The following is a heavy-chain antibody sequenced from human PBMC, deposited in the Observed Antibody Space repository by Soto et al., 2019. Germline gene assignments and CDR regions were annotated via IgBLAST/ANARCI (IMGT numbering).Heavy chain of an antibody. CDR2: IGAFGENI. Sequence: QVQLEQSGAEVKKPGDLVQVSCKASGYAFSHYGISWVRQAPGQGLEWMGRIGAFGENIKYAQQLQGRVTITTDTSASTAYMELRSLRSDDTAVYYCAREGDSSGYYSRYYYYYGMDVWGQGTTVTVSS. CDR1: GYAFSHYG. V-gene: IGHV1-18*01. J-gene: IGHJ6*02. CDR3: AREGDSSGYYSRYYYYYGMDV. D-gene: IGHD3-22*01.